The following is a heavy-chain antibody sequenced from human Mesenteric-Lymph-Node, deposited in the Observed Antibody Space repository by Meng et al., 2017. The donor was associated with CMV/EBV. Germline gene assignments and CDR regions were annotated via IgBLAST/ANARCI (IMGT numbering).Heavy chain of an antibody. D-gene: IGHD2-2*01. Sequence: LSLTCAVYGGSFSGYYWSWIRQAPGKGLEWVSYISSSGSTIYYADSVKGRFTISRDNAKNSLYLQMNSLRAEDTAVYYCARDDCSSTSCYYYYGMDVWGQGTTVTVSS. CDR3: ARDDCSSTSCYYYYGMDV. CDR1: GGSFSGYY. V-gene: IGHV3-11*04. J-gene: IGHJ6*02. CDR2: ISSSGSTI.